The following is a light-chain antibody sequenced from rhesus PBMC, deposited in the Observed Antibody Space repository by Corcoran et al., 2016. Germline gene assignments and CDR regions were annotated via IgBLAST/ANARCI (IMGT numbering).Light chain of an antibody. Sequence: DIVMTQTPLSLPVTPGEPASISCRSSQSLLHSGGKTYFYWYLPQPGQSPQLLIYEISNLASGVPDRFSGSGSGTDFTLKISRVEAEDVGVYYYMQGLQLPLTFGGGTKLELK. CDR2: EIS. CDR3: MQGLQLPLT. V-gene: IGKV2-104*02. J-gene: IGKJ4*01. CDR1: QSLLHSGGKTY.